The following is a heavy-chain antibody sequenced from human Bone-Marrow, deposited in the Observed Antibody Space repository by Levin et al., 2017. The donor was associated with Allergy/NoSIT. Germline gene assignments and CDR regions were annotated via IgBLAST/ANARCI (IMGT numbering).Heavy chain of an antibody. D-gene: IGHD3-22*01. CDR3: ARDHGITMIVVAFYHYYYYGMDV. CDR1: GYTFTSYG. CDR2: ISAYNGNT. J-gene: IGHJ6*02. V-gene: IGHV1-18*01. Sequence: GESLKISCKASGYTFTSYGISWVRQAPGQGLEWMGWISAYNGNTNYAQKLQGRVTMTTDTSTSTAYMELRSLRSDDTAVYYCARDHGITMIVVAFYHYYYYGMDVWGQGTTVTVSS.